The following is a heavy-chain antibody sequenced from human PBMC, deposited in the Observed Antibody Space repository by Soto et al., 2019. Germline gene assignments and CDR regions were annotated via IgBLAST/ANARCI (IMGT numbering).Heavy chain of an antibody. CDR1: GFTFSSYW. V-gene: IGHV3-74*01. D-gene: IGHD2-21*01. J-gene: IGHJ4*02. Sequence: VGSLRLSCAASGFTFSSYWMHWVRQAPGKGLVWVSRINSDGSSTSYADSVKGRFTISRDNAKNTLYLQMNSLRAEDTAVYYCARDPSSMVIFDYWGQGTLVTVSS. CDR3: ARDPSSMVIFDY. CDR2: INSDGSST.